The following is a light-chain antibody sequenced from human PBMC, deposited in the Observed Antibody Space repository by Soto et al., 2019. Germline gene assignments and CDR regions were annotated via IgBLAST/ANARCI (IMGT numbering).Light chain of an antibody. Sequence: DIQMTQSPSSLSASVGDRVTITCRASQSISNYLSWYQQKPGKAPKLLIYAASSLQSGVPSRFSGGRSGPDFTLTVSSLQPEDYANYYCQQSYRAPRTFGQGTKLEIK. CDR2: AAS. CDR3: QQSYRAPRT. CDR1: QSISNY. J-gene: IGKJ2*02. V-gene: IGKV1-39*01.